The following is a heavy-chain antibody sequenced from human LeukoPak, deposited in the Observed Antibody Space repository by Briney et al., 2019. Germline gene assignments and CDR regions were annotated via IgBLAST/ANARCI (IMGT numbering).Heavy chain of an antibody. CDR2: VSYDGKTT. J-gene: IGHJ4*02. CDR3: SREYGAGYFDS. Sequence: GGSLVLSCAASGFPFNDYAMHWVRQAPGKGLDWLSLVSYDGKTTYYADSVKGRFLISRDSSKNTVHLQMNNLRPEDTAIYYCSREYGAGYFDSWGQGTLVTVSS. D-gene: IGHD1-26*01. V-gene: IGHV3-30*04. CDR1: GFPFNDYA.